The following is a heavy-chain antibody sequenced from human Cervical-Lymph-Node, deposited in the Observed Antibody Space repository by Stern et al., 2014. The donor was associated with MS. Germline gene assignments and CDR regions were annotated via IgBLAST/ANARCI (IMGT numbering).Heavy chain of an antibody. D-gene: IGHD3-10*01. Sequence: QVQLVQSGGGVVQPGGSLRLSRATSGFTLRNYAMHWVRQAPGKGLEWVALIWYDEINKYYTDFVRGRFTVSRDISKNTLYLQMDSLRVEDTAVYYCARHEDYYDYFDYWGQGTLVTVSS. J-gene: IGHJ4*02. V-gene: IGHV3-33*08. CDR3: ARHEDYYDYFDY. CDR2: IWYDEINK. CDR1: GFTLRNYA.